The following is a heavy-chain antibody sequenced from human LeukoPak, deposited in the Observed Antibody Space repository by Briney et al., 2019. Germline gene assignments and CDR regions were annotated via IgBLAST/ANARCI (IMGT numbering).Heavy chain of an antibody. J-gene: IGHJ6*02. D-gene: IGHD2-2*01. Sequence: GGSLRLSCAASGFSFSSFAMTWFRQGPGRGLEWVSTITRRGDSSYYADSVKGRFTISRDNSKDTLYLQMNTLRAEDTAVYYCAKDPGYCSSTSCYAGDYYYGMDVWGQGTTVTVSS. CDR1: GFSFSSFA. CDR2: ITRRGDSS. V-gene: IGHV3-23*01. CDR3: AKDPGYCSSTSCYAGDYYYGMDV.